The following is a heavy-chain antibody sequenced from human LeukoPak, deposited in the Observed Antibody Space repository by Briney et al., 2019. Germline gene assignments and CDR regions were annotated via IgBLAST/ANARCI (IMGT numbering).Heavy chain of an antibody. CDR3: ARDRTNGPPYYYYYMDV. Sequence: PGGSLRLSRAASGFTFSSYWMSWVRQAPGKGLEWVANINQDGSEKYYVDSVKGRFTISRDNAKNSLYLQMNSLRAEDTAVYYCARDRTNGPPYYYYYMDVWGKGTTVTISS. CDR2: INQDGSEK. V-gene: IGHV3-7*01. J-gene: IGHJ6*03. D-gene: IGHD1-1*01. CDR1: GFTFSSYW.